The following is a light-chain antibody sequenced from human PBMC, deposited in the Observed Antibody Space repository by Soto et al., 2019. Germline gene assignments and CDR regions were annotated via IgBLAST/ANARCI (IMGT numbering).Light chain of an antibody. Sequence: DFQMTQSPSSLSASVGDRVIITCRASQSVSSHLSWYLQKPGKAPKLLIYAASTLQSGVPSRFSGSGSGKDFTLTITSLQPEDFATYYCQQSFKTPWTFGQGTKV. CDR2: AAS. J-gene: IGKJ1*01. CDR1: QSVSSH. V-gene: IGKV1-39*01. CDR3: QQSFKTPWT.